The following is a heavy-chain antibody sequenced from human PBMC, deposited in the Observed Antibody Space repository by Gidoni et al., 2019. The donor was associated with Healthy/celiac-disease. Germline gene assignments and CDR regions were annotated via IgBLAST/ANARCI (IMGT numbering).Heavy chain of an antibody. Sequence: EVQLVQSGAAVKTTGETLKISCTGAGSSFTSYWLGWVRQMPGKGLEWLGIIYPGDSDTRYSPSFQGRVTISADKSISTAYRQWSSLKASDTAMYYCARQTSRKSYSDDWGQGTLVTVSS. CDR2: IYPGDSDT. V-gene: IGHV5-51*01. J-gene: IGHJ4*02. CDR3: ARQTSRKSYSDD. CDR1: GSSFTSYW. D-gene: IGHD2-15*01.